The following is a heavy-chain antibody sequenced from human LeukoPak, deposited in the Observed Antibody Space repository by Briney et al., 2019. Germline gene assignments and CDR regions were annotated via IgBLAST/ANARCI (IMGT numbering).Heavy chain of an antibody. CDR1: GYTFTSYG. D-gene: IGHD1-1*01. CDR3: ARHADRWNPTPSKFSYGMDV. CDR2: ISAYNGNT. J-gene: IGHJ6*02. V-gene: IGHV1-18*01. Sequence: GASVKVSCKASGYTFTSYGISWVRQAPGQGLEWMGWISAYNGNTNYAQKLQGRVAMTTDTSTSTAYMELRSLRSDDTAVYYCARHADRWNPTPSKFSYGMDVWGQGTTVTVSS.